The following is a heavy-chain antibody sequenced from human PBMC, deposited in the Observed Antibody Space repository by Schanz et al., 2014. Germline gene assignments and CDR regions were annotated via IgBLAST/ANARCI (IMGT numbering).Heavy chain of an antibody. J-gene: IGHJ4*02. CDR2: ISHSGGSK. CDR1: EFTFSSYK. V-gene: IGHV3-23*04. Sequence: EVQLVESGGGLVKPGGSLRLSCEASEFTFSSYKMNWVRQAPGKGLEWVSSISHSGGSKYYADSVEGRFTISRDNSRNTLYLQMNSLRTEDTAVYYCARSAGRDFWSGYYTRFDYWGQGTLVTVSS. D-gene: IGHD3-3*01. CDR3: ARSAGRDFWSGYYTRFDY.